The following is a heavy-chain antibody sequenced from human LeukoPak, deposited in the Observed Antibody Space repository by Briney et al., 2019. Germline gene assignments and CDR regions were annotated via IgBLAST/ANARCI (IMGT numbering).Heavy chain of an antibody. Sequence: GGSLRLSCAASGFTFPNYAMSWVRQAPGEGLEWVSAISGSGGSTYYADSVKGRFTISRDNSKNTLYLQMNSLRAEDTAVYYCAKDRGGIVVVPAATPYFDYWGQGTLVTVSS. CDR1: GFTFPNYA. CDR2: ISGSGGST. V-gene: IGHV3-23*01. J-gene: IGHJ4*02. D-gene: IGHD2-2*01. CDR3: AKDRGGIVVVPAATPYFDY.